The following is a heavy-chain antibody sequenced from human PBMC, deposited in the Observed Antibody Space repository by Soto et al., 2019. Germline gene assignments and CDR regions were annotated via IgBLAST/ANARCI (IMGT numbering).Heavy chain of an antibody. CDR3: AKDSLGSARGGEYFDY. CDR1: GFTFSSYA. CDR2: ISGSGGST. Sequence: PGGSLRLSCAASGFTFSSYAMSWVRQAPGKGLEWVSAISGSGGSTYYADSVKGRFTISRDNSKNTLYLQMNSLRAEGTAVYYCAKDSLGSARGGEYFDYWGQGTLVTVSS. V-gene: IGHV3-23*01. J-gene: IGHJ4*02. D-gene: IGHD6-19*01.